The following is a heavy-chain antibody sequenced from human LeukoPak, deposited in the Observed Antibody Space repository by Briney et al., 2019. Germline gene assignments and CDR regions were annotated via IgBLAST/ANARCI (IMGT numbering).Heavy chain of an antibody. Sequence: REASVKVSCKASGYTFTSYAMNWVRQAPGQGLEWMGIINPSGGSTSYAQKFQGRVTMTRDMSTSTDYMELSSLRSEDTAVYYCARDNSVEDTAWWFDPWGQGTLVTVSS. CDR2: INPSGGST. CDR1: GYTFTSYA. J-gene: IGHJ5*02. CDR3: ARDNSVEDTAWWFDP. D-gene: IGHD4-23*01. V-gene: IGHV1-46*01.